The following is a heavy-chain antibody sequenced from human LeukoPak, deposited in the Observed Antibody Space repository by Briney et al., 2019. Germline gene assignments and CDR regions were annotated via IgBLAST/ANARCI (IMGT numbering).Heavy chain of an antibody. CDR3: AKGTMIARGGEDAFDI. Sequence: PGGSLRLSCAASGFTFSSYSMNWVRQAPGKGLEWVSAISGSGGSTYYADSVKGRFTISRDNSKNTLYLQMNSLRAEDTAVYYCAKGTMIARGGEDAFDIWGQGTMVTVSS. J-gene: IGHJ3*02. CDR1: GFTFSSYS. D-gene: IGHD3-22*01. CDR2: ISGSGGST. V-gene: IGHV3-23*01.